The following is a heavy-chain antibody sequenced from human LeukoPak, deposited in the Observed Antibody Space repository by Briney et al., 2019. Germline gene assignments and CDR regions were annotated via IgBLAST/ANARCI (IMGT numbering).Heavy chain of an antibody. CDR3: ARDLVVSTVVIPKY. CDR1: GFTFSSYS. CDR2: ISSSSSYI. J-gene: IGHJ4*02. D-gene: IGHD4-23*01. Sequence: PGGSLRLSCAVSGFTFSSYSMSWVRQAPGKGLEWVSSISSSSSYIYYADSVKGRFTISRDNAKNSLYLQMNSLRAEDTAVYYCARDLVVSTVVIPKYWGQGTLVTVSS. V-gene: IGHV3-21*01.